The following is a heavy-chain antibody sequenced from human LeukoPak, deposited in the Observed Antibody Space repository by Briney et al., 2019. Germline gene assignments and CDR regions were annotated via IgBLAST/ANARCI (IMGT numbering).Heavy chain of an antibody. CDR3: AKMPPIDYYDSSGYYYPGAFDI. Sequence: GGSLRLSCAASGFTFSSYAMSWVRQAPGKGLEWVSAISGSGRSTYYADSVKGRFTISRDNSKNTLYLQMNSLRAEDTAVYYCAKMPPIDYYDSSGYYYPGAFDIWGQGTMVTVSS. CDR2: ISGSGRST. J-gene: IGHJ3*02. CDR1: GFTFSSYA. V-gene: IGHV3-23*01. D-gene: IGHD3-22*01.